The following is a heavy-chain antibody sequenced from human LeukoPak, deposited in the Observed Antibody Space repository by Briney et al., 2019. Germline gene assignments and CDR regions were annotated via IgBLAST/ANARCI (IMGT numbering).Heavy chain of an antibody. V-gene: IGHV1-2*02. J-gene: IGHJ4*02. CDR3: ARDRLPGIAAAAREGPNY. CDR2: INPNSGGT. D-gene: IGHD6-25*01. Sequence: GASVKVSCKASGYTFTGYYMHWVRQAPGQGLGWMGWINPNSGGTNYAQKFQGRVTMTRDTSISTAYMELSRLRSDDTAVYYCARDRLPGIAAAAREGPNYWGQGTLVTVSS. CDR1: GYTFTGYY.